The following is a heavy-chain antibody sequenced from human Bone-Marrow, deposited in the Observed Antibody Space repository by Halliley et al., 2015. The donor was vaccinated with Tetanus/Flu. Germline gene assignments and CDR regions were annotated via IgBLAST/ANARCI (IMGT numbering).Heavy chain of an antibody. Sequence: QLVQSGAEVKKPGASVKVSCKASGYSFTNYYIDWVRQAPGQGLEWMGTLNPSGTNTTYAQRFLGRVTMTSDTSTSTVYMELSSLRFEDTAVFYCARSADGGGPPDFDYWGQGALVTVSS. CDR2: LNPSGTNT. D-gene: IGHD3-3*01. CDR1: GYSFTNYY. J-gene: IGHJ4*02. V-gene: IGHV1-46*01. CDR3: ARSADGGGPPDFDY.